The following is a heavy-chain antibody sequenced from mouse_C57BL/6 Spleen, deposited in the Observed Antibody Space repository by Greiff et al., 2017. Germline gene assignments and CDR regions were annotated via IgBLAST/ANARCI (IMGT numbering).Heavy chain of an antibody. CDR3: GRGAINYDCDGAWFSY. Sequence: VQLQQSGAELVRPATSVKVSCKASGYAFTNYLIEWVKQRPGQGLEWIGVINPGSGGTNYKEKFTGKATLTADKSSSTAYMQLSRLTSEDSAVYFCGRGAINYDCDGAWFSYWGQVTLVTVSA. CDR1: GYAFTNYL. V-gene: IGHV1-54*01. CDR2: INPGSGGT. D-gene: IGHD2-4*01. J-gene: IGHJ3*01.